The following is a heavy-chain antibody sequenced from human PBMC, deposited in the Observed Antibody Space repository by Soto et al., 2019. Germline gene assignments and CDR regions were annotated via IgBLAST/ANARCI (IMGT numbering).Heavy chain of an antibody. J-gene: IGHJ4*02. V-gene: IGHV3-33*01. CDR3: ARDMGLGQQWLSRDGVFDY. CDR1: GFTFSSYG. CDR2: IWYDGSNK. D-gene: IGHD6-19*01. Sequence: GGSLRLSCAASGFTFSSYGMHWVRQAPGKGLEWVAVIWYDGSNKYYADSVKGRFTISRDNSKNTLYLQMNSLRAEDTAVYYCARDMGLGQQWLSRDGVFDYWGQGTLVTVSS.